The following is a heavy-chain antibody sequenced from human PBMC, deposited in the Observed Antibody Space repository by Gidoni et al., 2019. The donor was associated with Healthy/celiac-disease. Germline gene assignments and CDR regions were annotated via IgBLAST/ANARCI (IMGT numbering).Heavy chain of an antibody. D-gene: IGHD2-2*01. Sequence: EVQLVESGGGLVQPGGSLILSCAASGSTFSSIALNWVRQAPGKGLEGVSSISSSSSYIYYADSVKGRFTISRDNAKNSLYLQMNSLRAEDTAVYYCARDERGIVVVPAAAPSGMDVWGQGTTVTVSS. CDR1: GSTFSSIA. J-gene: IGHJ6*02. V-gene: IGHV3-21*01. CDR2: ISSSSSYI. CDR3: ARDERGIVVVPAAAPSGMDV.